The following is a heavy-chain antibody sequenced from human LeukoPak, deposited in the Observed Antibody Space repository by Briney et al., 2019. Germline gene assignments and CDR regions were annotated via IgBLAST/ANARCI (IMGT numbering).Heavy chain of an antibody. Sequence: SETLSLTCTVSGGSISSYYWSWIRQPPGKGLEWIGYIYYSGSTNYNPSLKSRVTISVDTSKNQFSLKLSSVTAADAAVYYCARGLDTDYLDYWGQGTLVTVSS. CDR2: IYYSGST. CDR3: ARGLDTDYLDY. J-gene: IGHJ4*02. D-gene: IGHD3/OR15-3a*01. CDR1: GGSISSYY. V-gene: IGHV4-59*01.